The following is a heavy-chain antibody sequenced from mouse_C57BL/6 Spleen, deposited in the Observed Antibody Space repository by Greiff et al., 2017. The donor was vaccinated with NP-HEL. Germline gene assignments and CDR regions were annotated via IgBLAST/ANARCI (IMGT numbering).Heavy chain of an antibody. Sequence: EVKLVESEGGLVQPGSSMKLSCTASGFTFSDYYMAWVRQVPEKGLEWVANINYDGSSTYYLDSLKSRFIISRDNAKNILYLQMSSLKSEDTATYYCARVDRYWYFDVWGTGTTVTVSS. CDR3: ARVDRYWYFDV. CDR1: GFTFSDYY. J-gene: IGHJ1*03. CDR2: INYDGSST. V-gene: IGHV5-16*01.